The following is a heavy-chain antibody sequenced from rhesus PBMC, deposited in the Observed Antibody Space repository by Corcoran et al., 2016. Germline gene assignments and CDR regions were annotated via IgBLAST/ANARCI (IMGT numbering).Heavy chain of an antibody. V-gene: IGHV4-93*01. D-gene: IGHD6-31*01. Sequence: QVQLQESGPAVVKPSETLSLTCAVSGGSLRSSNGWGGIRQSPGHGLEWIGGIYGSGGSTEYNPSLKSRVTISKDTSKNQFSLKLSSVTAADTAVYYCARRGSSGWLSYFDYWGQGVLVTVSS. J-gene: IGHJ4*01. CDR3: ARRGSSGWLSYFDY. CDR2: IYGSGGST. CDR1: GGSLRSSNG.